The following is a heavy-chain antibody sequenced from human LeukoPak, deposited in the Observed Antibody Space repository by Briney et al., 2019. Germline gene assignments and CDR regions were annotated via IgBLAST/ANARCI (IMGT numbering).Heavy chain of an antibody. Sequence: ASVKVSCKASGYTFSSFAMHWVRQALGQRLEWMGWINPVSGNTKYSQNFQGSVTITRDTSASSAYMELSGLKSEDTAVYYCARGVNYYDSGTYYTPYNWFDPWGRGTLVTVSS. V-gene: IGHV1-3*01. CDR2: INPVSGNT. CDR3: ARGVNYYDSGTYYTPYNWFDP. J-gene: IGHJ5*02. D-gene: IGHD3-10*01. CDR1: GYTFSSFA.